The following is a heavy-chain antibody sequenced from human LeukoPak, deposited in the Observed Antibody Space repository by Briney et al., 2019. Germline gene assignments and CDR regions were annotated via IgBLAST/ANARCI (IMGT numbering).Heavy chain of an antibody. Sequence: ASVKVSCKASGYTFTSYAMHWVRQAPGQRLEWMGWINAGNGNTKYSQEFQGRVTITRDTSASTAYMELSSLRSDDTAVYYCARLIVGGGYAEYYYMDVWGKGTTVTISS. D-gene: IGHD5-12*01. CDR3: ARLIVGGGYAEYYYMDV. CDR1: GYTFTSYA. V-gene: IGHV1-3*01. CDR2: INAGNGNT. J-gene: IGHJ6*03.